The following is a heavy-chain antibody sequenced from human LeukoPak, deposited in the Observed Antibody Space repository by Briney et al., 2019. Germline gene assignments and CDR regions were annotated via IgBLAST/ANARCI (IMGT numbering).Heavy chain of an antibody. D-gene: IGHD2-15*01. CDR1: GFTFSSYS. CDR3: ARYETRAVTPLEN. Sequence: PGGSLRLSCAASGFTFSSYSMNWVRQAPGKRLEWVSSISSDSNYILYPDSVKGRFTISRDNAKNSVYLQMNGLRAEDTAVYYCARYETRAVTPLENWGQGTLVTVSS. J-gene: IGHJ4*02. V-gene: IGHV3-21*01. CDR2: ISSDSNYI.